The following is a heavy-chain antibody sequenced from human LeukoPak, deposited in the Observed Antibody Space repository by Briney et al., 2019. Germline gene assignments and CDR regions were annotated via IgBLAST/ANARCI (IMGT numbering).Heavy chain of an antibody. CDR3: ASYDFLSGYLYHDY. D-gene: IGHD3-3*01. CDR1: GFSFSTQR. V-gene: IGHV3-74*01. J-gene: IGHJ4*02. Sequence: GGSLRLSCAASGFSFSTQRMHWVRQAPGKGLVWVSYINIDERITGYADSVKGRFTISRDNAKNTLYLQMNSLRAEDTAAYYCASYDFLSGYLYHDYWGQGTLVTVSS. CDR2: INIDERIT.